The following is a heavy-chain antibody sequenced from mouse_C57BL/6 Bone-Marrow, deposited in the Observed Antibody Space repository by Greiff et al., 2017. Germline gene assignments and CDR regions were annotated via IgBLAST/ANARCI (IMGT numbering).Heavy chain of an antibody. CDR2: IYPGSGSN. D-gene: IGHD3-2*02. Sequence: VQLQQPGAELVKPGASVKMSCKASGYTFTSYWITWVKQRPGQGLEWIGEIYPGSGSNNYNEEFKSKATLTVDTSSSTSYMQLLSQTSEDSAVYCCAKTAQVPFDYWGQGTTLTVSS. J-gene: IGHJ2*01. CDR3: AKTAQVPFDY. CDR1: GYTFTSYW. V-gene: IGHV1-55*01.